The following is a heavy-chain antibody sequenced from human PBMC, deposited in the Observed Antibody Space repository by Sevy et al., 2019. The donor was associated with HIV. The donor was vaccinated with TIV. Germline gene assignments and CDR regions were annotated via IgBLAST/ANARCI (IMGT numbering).Heavy chain of an antibody. CDR3: ASANQQSAADYPAI. J-gene: IGHJ3*02. CDR1: GYSFTSYW. Sequence: GESLKISCKGSGYSFTSYWIGWLRQMPGKGLEWMGIIYPGHSDTRYSPSFQGQVTISADKSISTAYLQWSSLKASDTAMYYCASANQQSAADYPAIWGQGTQVPVSS. V-gene: IGHV5-51*01. CDR2: IYPGHSDT. D-gene: IGHD6-13*01.